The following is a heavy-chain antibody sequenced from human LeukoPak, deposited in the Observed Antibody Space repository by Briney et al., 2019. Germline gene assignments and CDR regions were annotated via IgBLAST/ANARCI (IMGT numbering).Heavy chain of an antibody. CDR3: XXXXXXXXXADCSSGAFDI. V-gene: IGHV4-39*03. CDR1: GVSISSSNSY. D-gene: IGHD2-21*02. CDR2: IYYSGNT. Sequence: SETLSLTCTVSGVSISSSNSYWGWIRQPPGKGLEWIGSIYYSGNTYYNASLKSQVSISIDTSKNQFSLKLTSVTAADTAVYYXXXXXXXXXXADCSSGAFDIWGPGKMVTVSS. J-gene: IGHJ3*02.